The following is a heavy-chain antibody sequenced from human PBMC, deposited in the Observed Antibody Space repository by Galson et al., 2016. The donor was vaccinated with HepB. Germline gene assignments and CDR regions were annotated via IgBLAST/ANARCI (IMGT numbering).Heavy chain of an antibody. CDR1: GGTFSSFA. J-gene: IGHJ4*02. V-gene: IGHV1-69*13. Sequence: SVKVSCKASGGTFSSFAISWVRQAPGQGLEWMGGIISMFGATNYAQKFQGRVTITADESTNTAYMELSSLRSEDTAVYYCARDRGYTSLGGIFDYWGQGALVTVSS. D-gene: IGHD5-12*01. CDR2: IISMFGAT. CDR3: ARDRGYTSLGGIFDY.